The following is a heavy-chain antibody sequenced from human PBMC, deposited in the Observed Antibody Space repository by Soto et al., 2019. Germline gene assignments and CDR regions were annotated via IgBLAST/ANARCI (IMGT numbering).Heavy chain of an antibody. V-gene: IGHV3-21*01. D-gene: IGHD2-21*01. Sequence: GASLRLSCAVSGFTCSSCTMNWVRQAPGKGLEWVSSISPSTSHIYYADSVKGRFTISRDNAKNSLFLQMNSLRAEDTAVYFCSGCRAGASHYHYAMLVWAQGTT. CDR3: SGCRAGASHYHYAMLV. J-gene: IGHJ6*02. CDR2: ISPSTSHI. CDR1: GFTCSSCT.